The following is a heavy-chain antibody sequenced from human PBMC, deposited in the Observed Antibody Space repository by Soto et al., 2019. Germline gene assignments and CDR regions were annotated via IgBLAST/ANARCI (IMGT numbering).Heavy chain of an antibody. J-gene: IGHJ3*02. CDR3: AREGGDSSSRRNAFDI. D-gene: IGHD6-13*01. CDR1: GFTFSSYG. Sequence: PGGSLRLSCAASGFTFSSYGMHWVRQAPGKGLEWAAVIWYDGSNKYYADSVKGRFTISRDNSKNTLYLQMNSLRAEDTAVYYCAREGGDSSSRRNAFDIWGQGTMVTVS. CDR2: IWYDGSNK. V-gene: IGHV3-33*01.